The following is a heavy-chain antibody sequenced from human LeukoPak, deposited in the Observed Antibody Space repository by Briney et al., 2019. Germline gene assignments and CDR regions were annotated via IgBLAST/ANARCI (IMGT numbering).Heavy chain of an antibody. CDR1: GFTFSSYE. V-gene: IGHV3-48*03. Sequence: PGGSLRLSCAASGFTFSSYEMNLVRQAPGKGLEWISYISGSGTVTHYADSVEGRFTISRDNTKNSLYLQMNSLRGEDTAVYYCARDGTPSYSTGWVYMDVWGKGTTVTISS. CDR3: ARDGTPSYSTGWVYMDV. J-gene: IGHJ6*04. D-gene: IGHD6-25*01. CDR2: ISGSGTVT.